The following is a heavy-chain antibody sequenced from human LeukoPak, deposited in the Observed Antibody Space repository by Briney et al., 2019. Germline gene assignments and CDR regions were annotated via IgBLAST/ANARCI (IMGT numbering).Heavy chain of an antibody. CDR1: GYTFTSYG. CDR2: ISAYNGNT. D-gene: IGHD2-2*01. J-gene: IGHJ4*02. Sequence: AXXKVSCKASGYTFTSYGISWVRQAPGQGLEWMGWISAYNGNTNYAQKLQGRVTMTTDTSTSTAYMELRSLRSDDTAVYYCARALTRIVVVPAAMDYWGQGTLVTVSS. CDR3: ARALTRIVVVPAAMDY. V-gene: IGHV1-18*01.